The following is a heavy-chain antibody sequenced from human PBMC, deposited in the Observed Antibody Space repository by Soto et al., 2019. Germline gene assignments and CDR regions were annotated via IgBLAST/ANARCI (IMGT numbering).Heavy chain of an antibody. CDR3: ERVLPPYRRYGDSAPVGY. Sequence: QVQLVQSGAEVKKPGSSVKVSCKASGGTFSSYAISWVRQAPGQGLEWMGGIIPIFGTANYAQKFQGRGTITADEDTSTAYMELSSLRSEDTAVYYCERVLPPYRRYGDSAPVGYWGQGTLVTVSS. CDR2: IIPIFGTA. V-gene: IGHV1-69*12. CDR1: GGTFSSYA. D-gene: IGHD4-17*01. J-gene: IGHJ4*02.